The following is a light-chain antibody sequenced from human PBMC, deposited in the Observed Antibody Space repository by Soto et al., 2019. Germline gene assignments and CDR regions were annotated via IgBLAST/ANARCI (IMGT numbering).Light chain of an antibody. CDR1: QSVSSSY. V-gene: IGKV3-20*01. CDR3: QQHENLIT. J-gene: IGKJ5*01. CDR2: DAS. Sequence: EILFPQSPGNLYLCAGERPTISCRASQSVSSSYLAWYQQKPGEAPRLLIYDASNRATGIPDRLSGSGSGTDFTLTIRRLEPEDFALYYCQQHENLITFGQGTRLEIK.